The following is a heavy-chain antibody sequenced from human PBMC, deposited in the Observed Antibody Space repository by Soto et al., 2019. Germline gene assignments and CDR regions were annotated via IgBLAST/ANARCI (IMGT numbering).Heavy chain of an antibody. CDR2: IYSGGST. Sequence: EVQLVETGGGLIQPGGSLRLSCAASGFTVSSNYMSWVRQAPGKGLEWVSVIYSGGSTYYADSVKGRFTISRDNSKNTLYLQRNNLRAEDTAVYYCARVARQTGPSSWYPPHFDYWGQGTLVTVSS. D-gene: IGHD6-13*01. CDR1: GFTVSSNY. J-gene: IGHJ4*02. V-gene: IGHV3-53*02. CDR3: ARVARQTGPSSWYPPHFDY.